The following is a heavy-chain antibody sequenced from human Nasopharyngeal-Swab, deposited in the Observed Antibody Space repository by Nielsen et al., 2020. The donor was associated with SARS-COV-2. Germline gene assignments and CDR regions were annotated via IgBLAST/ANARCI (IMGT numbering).Heavy chain of an antibody. Sequence: GESLKISCAASGFIFSNYAMQWVRQAPGKGLEWVAFLRYDGSNKRYADSVKGRFTTSRDNSKNALYLEMNSLRAEDTAVYYCAKEECTGISCIRGFDYWGQGTLVTVSS. V-gene: IGHV3-30*02. J-gene: IGHJ4*02. CDR2: LRYDGSNK. CDR1: GFIFSNYA. D-gene: IGHD2-2*01. CDR3: AKEECTGISCIRGFDY.